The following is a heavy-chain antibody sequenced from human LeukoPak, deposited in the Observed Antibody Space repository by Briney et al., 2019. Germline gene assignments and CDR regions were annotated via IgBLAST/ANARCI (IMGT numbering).Heavy chain of an antibody. CDR3: AKGPYYDISTGYGYFDY. J-gene: IGHJ4*02. V-gene: IGHV3-23*01. D-gene: IGHD3-9*01. Sequence: GGSLRLSCAASGFTFSSYAMSWVRQAPGKGLEWVSAISGSGGSTYYADSVKGRFTISRDNSKNTLYLQMNSLRAEDTAVYYCAKGPYYDISTGYGYFDYWGQGTLVTVSS. CDR2: ISGSGGST. CDR1: GFTFSSYA.